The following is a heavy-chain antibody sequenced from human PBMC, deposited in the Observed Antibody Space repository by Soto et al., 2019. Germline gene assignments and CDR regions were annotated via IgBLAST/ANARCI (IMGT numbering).Heavy chain of an antibody. J-gene: IGHJ4*02. CDR1: GFTFSSYA. D-gene: IGHD3-10*01. CDR3: AKVFMDNHINPFFPYGSGSEDYFDY. CDR2: ISGSGGST. V-gene: IGHV3-23*01. Sequence: GGSLRLSCAASGFTFSSYAMSWVRQAPGKGLEWVSAISGSGGSTYYADSVKGRFTISRDNSKNTLYLQMNSLRAEDTAVYYRAKVFMDNHINPFFPYGSGSEDYFDYWGQGTLVTVSS.